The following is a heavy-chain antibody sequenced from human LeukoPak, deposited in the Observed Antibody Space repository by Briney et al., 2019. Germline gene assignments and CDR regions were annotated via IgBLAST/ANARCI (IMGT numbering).Heavy chain of an antibody. Sequence: SETLSLTCTVSGGSISSSSYYWGWIRQPPGKGLEWIGSIYYSGSTYYNPSLKSRVTISVDTSKNQFSLKLSSVTAADTAVYYCARHDFRVVGYSSGWYGTFFDCWGQGTLVTVSS. J-gene: IGHJ4*02. CDR2: IYYSGST. V-gene: IGHV4-39*01. CDR1: GGSISSSSYY. CDR3: ARHDFRVVGYSSGWYGTFFDC. D-gene: IGHD6-19*01.